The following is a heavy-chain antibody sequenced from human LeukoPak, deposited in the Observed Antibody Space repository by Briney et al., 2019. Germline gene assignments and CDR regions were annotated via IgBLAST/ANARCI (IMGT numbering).Heavy chain of an antibody. Sequence: AGGSLRLSCAASGFTFSSYSMNWVRQAPGKGLEWVSYISSSSGSTIYYADSVKGRFTISRDNAKNSLYLQMNSLRAEDTAVYYCAELGITMIGGVWGKGTTVTISS. D-gene: IGHD3-10*02. CDR1: GFTFSSYS. CDR3: AELGITMIGGV. J-gene: IGHJ6*04. CDR2: ISSSSGSTI. V-gene: IGHV3-48*04.